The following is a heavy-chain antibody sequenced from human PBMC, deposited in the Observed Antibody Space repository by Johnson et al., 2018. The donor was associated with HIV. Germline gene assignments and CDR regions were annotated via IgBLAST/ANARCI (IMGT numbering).Heavy chain of an antibody. CDR1: GFTFSTYG. J-gene: IGHJ3*01. D-gene: IGHD5-12*01. Sequence: EVQLVESGGGVVQPGRSLRLSCAASGFTFSTYGMTWVRQAPGKGLEWVSAISGTGGTTYYADSVRGRFSISRDKSKDTLYLQMSSLRAEDTAVYYCVKGRGYDYDALDFWGQGTMVTVSS. CDR2: ISGTGGTT. V-gene: IGHV3-23*04. CDR3: VKGRGYDYDALDF.